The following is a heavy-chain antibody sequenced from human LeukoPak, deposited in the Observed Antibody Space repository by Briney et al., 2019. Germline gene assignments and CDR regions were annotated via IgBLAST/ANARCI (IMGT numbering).Heavy chain of an antibody. CDR2: IYSSGNT. CDR3: ARGGNSYGYLNYFDL. V-gene: IGHV4-59*01. J-gene: IGHJ5*02. CDR1: GGSLRNYY. Sequence: SETLSLTCTVSGGSLRNYYWMWLRQPPGKGLEWVGYIYSSGNTNYNPSLKSRVSFSEDTSKNQFSLKLSSVIAADTAVYYCARGGNSYGYLNYFDLWGQGILVTVSS. D-gene: IGHD5-18*01.